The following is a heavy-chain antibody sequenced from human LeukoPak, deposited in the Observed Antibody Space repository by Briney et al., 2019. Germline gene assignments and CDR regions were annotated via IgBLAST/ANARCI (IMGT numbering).Heavy chain of an antibody. V-gene: IGHV4-34*01. D-gene: IGHD2-15*01. Sequence: SETLSLTCAVYGGSFSGYYWSWIRQPPGKGLEWIGEISHSGSTNYNPSLKSRVTISADTSKNQFSLKLSSVTAADTAVYYCARGGSRIVVVVAARKPHYFDYWGQGTLVTVSS. CDR2: ISHSGST. CDR3: ARGGSRIVVVVAARKPHYFDY. CDR1: GGSFSGYY. J-gene: IGHJ4*02.